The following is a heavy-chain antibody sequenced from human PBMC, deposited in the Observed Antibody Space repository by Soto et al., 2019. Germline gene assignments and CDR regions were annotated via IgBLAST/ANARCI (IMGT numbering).Heavy chain of an antibody. J-gene: IGHJ4*02. CDR2: IYYSGST. CDR1: GGSISSSSYY. D-gene: IGHD6-13*01. CDR3: ARLVSWYVNIGRDCIDY. Sequence: SETLSLTCTVSGGSISSSSYYWGWIRQPPGKGLEWIGSIYYSGSTYYNPSLKSRVTISVDTSKNQFSLKLSSVTAADTAVYYCARLVSWYVNIGRDCIDYWGQGTLVTVSS. V-gene: IGHV4-39*01.